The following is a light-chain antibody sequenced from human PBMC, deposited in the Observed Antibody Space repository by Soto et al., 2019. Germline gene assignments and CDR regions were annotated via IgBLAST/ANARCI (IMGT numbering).Light chain of an antibody. CDR3: QHCDTYWP. CDR1: RGIDRW. J-gene: IGKJ1*01. Sequence: IQMTQSPSTLSASVGDTVTITCRASRGIDRWLAWYQQKPGKAPRLLISDASTLESGVPSRFSGSGSGTEFTLTITGLQPDDFATYHCQHCDTYWPFGQGTKVDIK. V-gene: IGKV1-5*01. CDR2: DAS.